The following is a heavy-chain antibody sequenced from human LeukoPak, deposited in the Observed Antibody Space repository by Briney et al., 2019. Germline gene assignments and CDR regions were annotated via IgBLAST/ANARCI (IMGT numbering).Heavy chain of an antibody. CDR3: ASINAVITRYYYGMDV. J-gene: IGHJ6*02. Sequence: GASVKVSCKAPGGTFSSYAISWVRQAPGQGLEWMGRIIPILGIANYAQKFQGRVTITADKSTSTAYMELSSLRSEDTAVYYCASINAVITRYYYGMDVWGQGTTVTVSS. D-gene: IGHD3-22*01. V-gene: IGHV1-69*04. CDR2: IIPILGIA. CDR1: GGTFSSYA.